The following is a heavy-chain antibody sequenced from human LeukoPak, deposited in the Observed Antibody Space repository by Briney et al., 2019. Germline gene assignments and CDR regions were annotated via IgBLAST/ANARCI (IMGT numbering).Heavy chain of an antibody. V-gene: IGHV4-4*07. CDR3: ARDSSTSSYYYMDV. Sequence: SETLSLTCTVSGGSISSYYWSWIRQPAGKGLEWIGRIYTSGSTNYNPSLKSRVTMSVNTSKNQFSLKLSSVTAADTAVYYCARDSSTSSYYYMDVWGKGTTVTVSS. CDR2: IYTSGST. CDR1: GGSISSYY. J-gene: IGHJ6*03. D-gene: IGHD2-2*01.